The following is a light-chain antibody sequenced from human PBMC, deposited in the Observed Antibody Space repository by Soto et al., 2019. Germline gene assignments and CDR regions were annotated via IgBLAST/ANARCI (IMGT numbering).Light chain of an antibody. CDR1: QSVSSD. Sequence: EIVLTQSPATLSVYPGDRATLSCRASQSVSSDLAWLQQKPGQAPRLLIYDAFTRATGIPARFSGSGSGTEFTLTISSLQSEDFAIYYCQQYNNWPLTFGGGTKVEIK. V-gene: IGKV3-15*01. CDR3: QQYNNWPLT. CDR2: DAF. J-gene: IGKJ4*01.